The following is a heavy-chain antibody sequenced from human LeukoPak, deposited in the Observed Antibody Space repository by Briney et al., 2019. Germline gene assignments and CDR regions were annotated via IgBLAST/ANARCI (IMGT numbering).Heavy chain of an antibody. CDR3: ARVSSNWDTYFHY. V-gene: IGHV1-2*02. Sequence: GASVKVSCKASGYTFTDYYIHWVRQAPGQGLEWIGWINPNSGGTNYAQKFQDRVTMTRDTSINTAYMELSGLRSDDTAVFYCARVSSNWDTYFHYWGQGSLVTVSS. D-gene: IGHD7-27*01. CDR2: INPNSGGT. CDR1: GYTFTDYY. J-gene: IGHJ4*02.